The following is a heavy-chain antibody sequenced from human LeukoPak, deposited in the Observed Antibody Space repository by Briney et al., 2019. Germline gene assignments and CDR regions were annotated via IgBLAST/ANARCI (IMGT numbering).Heavy chain of an antibody. CDR3: AKDHSSGWSLDY. D-gene: IGHD6-19*01. CDR1: GFTFSSYG. CDR2: IWYDGSNK. J-gene: IGHJ4*02. Sequence: GRXLRLSCAASGFTFSSYGMHWVRQAPGKGLEGVAVIWYDGSNKYYADSVKGRFTISRDNSKNTLYLQMNSLRAEDTAVYYCAKDHSSGWSLDYWGQGTLVTVSS. V-gene: IGHV3-33*06.